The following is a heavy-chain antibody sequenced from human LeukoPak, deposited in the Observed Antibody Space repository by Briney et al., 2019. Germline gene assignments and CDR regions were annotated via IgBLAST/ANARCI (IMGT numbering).Heavy chain of an antibody. CDR3: AKCAILTDYHCPHLAC. V-gene: IGHV3-23*01. CDR1: GFTFTNYA. CDR2: FSNSGGST. J-gene: IGHJ4*02. Sequence: GGSLRLSCEASGFTFTNYATSWVRQVPGKGLEWVSTFSNSGGSTFYADSVKGRFTISRDNSKNTLYLQMNSLRAEDTAIYYCAKCAILTDYHCPHLACWGQGSLVTVSS. D-gene: IGHD3-9*01.